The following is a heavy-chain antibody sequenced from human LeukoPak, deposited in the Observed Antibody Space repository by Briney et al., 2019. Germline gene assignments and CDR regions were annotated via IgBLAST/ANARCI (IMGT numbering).Heavy chain of an antibody. Sequence: PGGSLRLSCAVSGFTFSSYTINWVRQAPGKGLEWVSAISGSGGSTYYADSVKGRFTISRDNSKNTLYLQMNSLRAEDTAVYYCATSIVVVTAIDYWGQGTLVTVSS. V-gene: IGHV3-23*01. CDR3: ATSIVVVTAIDY. J-gene: IGHJ4*02. CDR1: GFTFSSYT. CDR2: ISGSGGST. D-gene: IGHD2-21*02.